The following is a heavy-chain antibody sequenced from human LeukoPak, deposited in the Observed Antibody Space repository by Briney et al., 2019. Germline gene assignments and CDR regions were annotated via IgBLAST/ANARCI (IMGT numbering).Heavy chain of an antibody. CDR2: IYPGDSDI. D-gene: IGHD5-18*01. CDR3: ARSHIARTFHAFDI. Sequence: GESLKISCKGSGYIFANYWIGWVRQMPGKGLDWMGIIYPGDSDIRYSPSFQGQVTISADKSISTAYLQWSSLKASDTAMYYCARSHIARTFHAFDIWGQGTMVTVSS. V-gene: IGHV5-51*01. CDR1: GYIFANYW. J-gene: IGHJ3*02.